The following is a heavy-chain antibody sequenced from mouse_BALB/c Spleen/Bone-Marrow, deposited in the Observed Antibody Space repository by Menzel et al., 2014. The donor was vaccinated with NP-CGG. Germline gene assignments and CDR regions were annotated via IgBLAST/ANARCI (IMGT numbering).Heavy chain of an antibody. V-gene: IGHV10-1*02. Sequence: EVQLQQSGGGLVQPKGSLKLSCAASGFTFNTYAMNWVRQAPGKGLEWVARIRSKSNNYATYYADSVKDRFTISRDDSQSMLYQQMNNLKTEDTAMYYCVRQNYDYAWFAYWGQGTLVTVSA. CDR3: VRQNYDYAWFAY. CDR1: GFTFNTYA. J-gene: IGHJ3*01. D-gene: IGHD2-4*01. CDR2: IRSKSNNYAT.